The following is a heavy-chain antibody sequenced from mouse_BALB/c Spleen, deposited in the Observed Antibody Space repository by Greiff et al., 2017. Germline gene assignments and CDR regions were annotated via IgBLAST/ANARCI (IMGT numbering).Heavy chain of an antibody. J-gene: IGHJ4*01. CDR2: ISYDGSN. Sequence: EVKVEESGPGLVKPSQSLSLTCSVTGYSITSGYYWNWIRQFPGNKLEWMGYISYDGSNNYNPSLKNRISITRDTSKNQFFLKLNSVTTEDTATYYCAREDYYGYLYYAMDDWGQGTSVTVSS. CDR3: AREDYYGYLYYAMDD. CDR1: GYSITSGYY. D-gene: IGHD1-2*01. V-gene: IGHV3-6*02.